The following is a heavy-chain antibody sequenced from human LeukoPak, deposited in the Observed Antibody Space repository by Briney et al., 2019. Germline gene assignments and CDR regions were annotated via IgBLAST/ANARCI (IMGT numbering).Heavy chain of an antibody. CDR1: GGSISSGYYY. Sequence: PSETLSLTCTVSGGSISSGYYYWSWIRQPAGKGLEWIGRIYTSGSTNYNPSLKSRVTISIDTSKNQFSLKLSSVTAADTAVYYCARLEQYGSAYYFDYWGQGTLVTVSS. CDR2: IYTSGST. V-gene: IGHV4-61*02. J-gene: IGHJ4*02. CDR3: ARLEQYGSAYYFDY. D-gene: IGHD3-10*01.